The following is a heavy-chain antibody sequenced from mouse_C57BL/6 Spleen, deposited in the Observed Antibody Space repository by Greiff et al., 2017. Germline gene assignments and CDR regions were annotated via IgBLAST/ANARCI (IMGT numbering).Heavy chain of an antibody. CDR2: IDPSDSET. J-gene: IGHJ2*01. CDR3: AREVGLNSFFDY. Sequence: VQLQQPGAELVRPGSSVKLSCTASGYTFTSYWMHWVQQRPIQGLEWIGNIDPSDSETHYNQKVKDKGTLTVDKSSSADYMQLSSLKSEGSAVYDCAREVGLNSFFDYWGQGTTLTVSS. V-gene: IGHV1-52*01. D-gene: IGHD1-1*02. CDR1: GYTFTSYW.